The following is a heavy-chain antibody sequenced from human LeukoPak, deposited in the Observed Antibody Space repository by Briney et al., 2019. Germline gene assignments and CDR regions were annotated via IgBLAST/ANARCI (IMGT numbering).Heavy chain of an antibody. J-gene: IGHJ4*02. CDR2: ISSSSSYI. D-gene: IGHD6-13*01. V-gene: IGHV3-21*01. CDR1: GFTFSSYI. Sequence: PGGSLRLSCAASGFTFSSYIMTWVRQAPGKGLEWVSSISSSSSYIYYADSVKGRFTISRDNAKNSLYLQMNSLRAEDTAVYYCARDTYSSSWYGDYYFDYWGQGTLVTVSS. CDR3: ARDTYSSSWYGDYYFDY.